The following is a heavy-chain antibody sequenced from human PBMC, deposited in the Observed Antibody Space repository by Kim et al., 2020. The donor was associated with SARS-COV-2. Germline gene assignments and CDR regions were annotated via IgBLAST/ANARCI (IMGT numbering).Heavy chain of an antibody. D-gene: IGHD6-13*01. V-gene: IGHV3-30-3*01. CDR2: ISYDGSNK. CDR3: ASARGGGYDAFDI. Sequence: GGSLRLSCAASGFTFSSYAMHWVRQAPGKGLEWVAVISYDGSNKYYADSVKGRFTISRDNSKNTLYLQMNSLRAEDTAVYYCASARGGGYDAFDIWGQGT. CDR1: GFTFSSYA. J-gene: IGHJ3*02.